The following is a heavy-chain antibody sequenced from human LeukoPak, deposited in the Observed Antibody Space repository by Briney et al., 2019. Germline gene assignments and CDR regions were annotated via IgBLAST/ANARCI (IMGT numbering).Heavy chain of an antibody. CDR2: IDWNGGST. D-gene: IGHD3-10*01. J-gene: IGHJ3*02. V-gene: IGHV3-20*04. CDR1: GFTFDDYG. CDR3: ARGQNYYGSGSQTFDI. Sequence: GGSLRLSCAASGFTFDDYGMSWVRQAPGKGLEWVSGIDWNGGSTGYADSVKGRFTISRDNAKNSLYLQVSSLRAEDTAWYYCARGQNYYGSGSQTFDIWGQGTMVTVSS.